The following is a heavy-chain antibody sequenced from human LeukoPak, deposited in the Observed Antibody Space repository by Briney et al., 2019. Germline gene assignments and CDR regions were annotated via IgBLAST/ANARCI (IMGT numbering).Heavy chain of an antibody. J-gene: IGHJ4*02. V-gene: IGHV5-51*01. D-gene: IGHD6-19*01. CDR3: ARHAPGGEEQWLVLGY. Sequence: GESLKISCKGSGYSFTSYWIGWVRQMPGKGLEGMGIIYPGDSDTRYRPSFQGQVTISADKSISTAYLQWSSLKASDTAMYYCARHAPGGEEQWLVLGYWGQGTLVTVSS. CDR1: GYSFTSYW. CDR2: IYPGDSDT.